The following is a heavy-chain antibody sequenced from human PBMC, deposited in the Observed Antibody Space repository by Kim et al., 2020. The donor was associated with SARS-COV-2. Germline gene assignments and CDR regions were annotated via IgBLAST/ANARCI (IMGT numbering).Heavy chain of an antibody. CDR1: GYTFTGYY. Sequence: ASVKVSCKASGYTFTGYYMHWVRQAPGQGLEWMGRINPNSGGTNYAQKFQGRVTMTRDTSISTAYMELSRLRSDDTAVYYCARGDSSSSAGFDYWGQGTLVTVSS. CDR2: INPNSGGT. D-gene: IGHD6-6*01. J-gene: IGHJ4*02. V-gene: IGHV1-2*06. CDR3: ARGDSSSSAGFDY.